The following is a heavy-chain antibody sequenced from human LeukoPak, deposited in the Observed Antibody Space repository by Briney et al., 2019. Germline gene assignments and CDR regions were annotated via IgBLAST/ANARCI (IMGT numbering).Heavy chain of an antibody. V-gene: IGHV1-69*01. CDR1: VGTFSSYG. D-gene: IGHD3-10*01. Sequence: SVKVSCKASVGTFSSYGISWVRQAPGQGLEWMGGIIPIFGTANYAQKFQGRVTITADESTSTAYMELSSLRSEDTAVYYCARKRGLSGSGSFWGMDVWGQGTTVTVSS. J-gene: IGHJ6*02. CDR2: IIPIFGTA. CDR3: ARKRGLSGSGSFWGMDV.